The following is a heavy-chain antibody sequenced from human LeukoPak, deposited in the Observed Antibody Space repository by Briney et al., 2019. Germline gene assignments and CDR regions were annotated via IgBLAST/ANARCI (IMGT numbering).Heavy chain of an antibody. D-gene: IGHD3-10*01. CDR2: INEDGSEK. Sequence: PGGSLRLSCAASAFTFSRYWTTWGRQAPGKGLEWVANINEDGSEKYYLDSVRGRFTISRDNAKNSLYLQMDSLRAEDTAVYYCARLFVYGSGAEAFDYWGQGALVTVSS. V-gene: IGHV3-7*01. J-gene: IGHJ4*02. CDR1: AFTFSRYW. CDR3: ARLFVYGSGAEAFDY.